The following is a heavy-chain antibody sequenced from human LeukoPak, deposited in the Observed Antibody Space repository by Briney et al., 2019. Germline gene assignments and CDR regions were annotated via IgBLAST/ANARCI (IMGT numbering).Heavy chain of an antibody. Sequence: GGSLRLSCAASGFTSSNAWMSWVRQAPGKGLEWVGRMKSKTDGGTTDYTAPVTGRFTISRDDSKNTLYLQMNSLKTEDTAVYYCTTVDYWGQGTLVTVSS. CDR3: TTVDY. J-gene: IGHJ4*02. CDR1: GFTSSNAW. V-gene: IGHV3-15*01. CDR2: MKSKTDGGTT.